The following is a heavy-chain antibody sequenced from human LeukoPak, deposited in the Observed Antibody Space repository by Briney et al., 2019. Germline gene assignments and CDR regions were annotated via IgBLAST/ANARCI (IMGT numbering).Heavy chain of an antibody. CDR3: STDLRWESLVDY. D-gene: IGHD1-26*01. V-gene: IGHV3-15*05. CDR1: GLNFSKHW. Sequence: GAPRLFCAASGLNFSKHWVNRGRQAPRKGAGWVGRIISKTDGEKKDYAAPVKGRFIISRDDSQDTLYLQMNSLTTEDTGVYYCSTDLRWESLVDYWGQGTLVTVSS. CDR2: IISKTDGEKK. J-gene: IGHJ4*02.